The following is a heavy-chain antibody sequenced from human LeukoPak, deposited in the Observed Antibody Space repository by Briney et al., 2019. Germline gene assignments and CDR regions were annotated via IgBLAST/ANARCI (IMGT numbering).Heavy chain of an antibody. Sequence: GGSLRLSCAASGFTFSTFGMHWVRQAPGKGLEWVAFIRYGGSNQYYEDSVKGRFTISRDNSKNQVYLEMGRLRPEDSALYYCVKAGFYDATEAWGRGTLVTVS. CDR2: IRYGGSNQ. CDR1: GFTFSTFG. J-gene: IGHJ5*02. CDR3: VKAGFYDATEA. V-gene: IGHV3-30*02. D-gene: IGHD4/OR15-4a*01.